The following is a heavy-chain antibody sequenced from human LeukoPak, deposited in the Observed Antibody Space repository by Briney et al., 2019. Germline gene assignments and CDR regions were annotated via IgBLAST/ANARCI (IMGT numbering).Heavy chain of an antibody. CDR2: IKSKTDGGTT. Sequence: GGSLRLSCAASGSTFSNAWMSWVRQAPGKGLEWVGRIKSKTDGGTTDYAAPVKGRFTISRDDSKNTLYLQMNSLKTEDTAVYYCTTSLYCSSTSCYSYWGQGTLVTVSS. CDR1: GSTFSNAW. J-gene: IGHJ4*02. D-gene: IGHD2-2*01. V-gene: IGHV3-15*01. CDR3: TTSLYCSSTSCYSY.